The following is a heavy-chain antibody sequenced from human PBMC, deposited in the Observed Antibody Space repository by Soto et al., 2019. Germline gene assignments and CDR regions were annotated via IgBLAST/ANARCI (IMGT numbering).Heavy chain of an antibody. J-gene: IGHJ5*02. D-gene: IGHD1-1*01. Sequence: NPSETLSLTCTVSGGSIGSDYWSWLRQSPGKGLEWIGYIYYSGNTKYNPSLESRVTISIDASKNQVSLNLRSVTAADTAVYYCAKRGGKYGIRTFDPWGKGTLVTVSS. V-gene: IGHV4-59*08. CDR3: AKRGGKYGIRTFDP. CDR1: GGSIGSDY. CDR2: IYYSGNT.